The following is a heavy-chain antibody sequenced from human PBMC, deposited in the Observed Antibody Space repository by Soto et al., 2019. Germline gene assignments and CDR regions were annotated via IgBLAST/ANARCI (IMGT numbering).Heavy chain of an antibody. Sequence: QVQLQESGPGLVKPSQTLSLTCTVSGGSISSGGYYWSWIRQHPGKGLEWIGYIYYSGSTYYNPSLKSRVTISVDTSKNQFSLKLSSVTAADTAVYYCARVAYCGGDCYYGMDVWGQGTTVTVSS. CDR1: GGSISSGGYY. CDR2: IYYSGST. D-gene: IGHD2-21*01. J-gene: IGHJ6*02. V-gene: IGHV4-31*03. CDR3: ARVAYCGGDCYYGMDV.